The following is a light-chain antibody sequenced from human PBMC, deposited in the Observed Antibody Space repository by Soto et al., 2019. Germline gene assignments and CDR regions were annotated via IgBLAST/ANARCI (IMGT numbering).Light chain of an antibody. CDR2: LGS. Sequence: DIVMTQSPLSLPVTPGEPASISCRSSQSLLHGNGYNYLSWYLQKQGQSPQLLICLGSIRASGVPDRFNGCVSGTDFTLTIRRVQADDVGVYYCKHALNTPYTFGQGTKLEIK. V-gene: IGKV2-28*01. J-gene: IGKJ2*01. CDR1: QSLLHGNGYNY. CDR3: KHALNTPYT.